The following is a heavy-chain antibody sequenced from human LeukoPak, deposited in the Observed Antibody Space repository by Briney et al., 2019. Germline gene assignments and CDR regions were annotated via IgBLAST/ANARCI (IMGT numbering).Heavy chain of an antibody. J-gene: IGHJ6*02. Sequence: SETLSLTCAVYGGSFSGYYWSWIRQPPGKGLEWIGEINHSGSTNYNPSLKSRVTISVDTSKNQFSLKLSSVTAADTAVYYCARGRHYAYYCYGMDVWGQGTTVTVSS. CDR3: ARGRHYAYYCYGMDV. CDR1: GGSFSGYY. V-gene: IGHV4-34*01. CDR2: INHSGST. D-gene: IGHD2-2*01.